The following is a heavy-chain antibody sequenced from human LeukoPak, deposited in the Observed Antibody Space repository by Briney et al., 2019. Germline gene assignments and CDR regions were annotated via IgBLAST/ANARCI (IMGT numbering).Heavy chain of an antibody. J-gene: IGHJ6*02. CDR2: TNQDGSEK. Sequence: GGSLRLSCAVSGFTFSNYWMSWVRQAPGKGLEWVANTNQDGSEKYYVDSVKGRFTISRDNAKNSLYLQMNSLRAEDTAVYYCARGTDTKPFWSGYWVDVWGQGTTVTVSS. CDR3: ARGTDTKPFWSGYWVDV. D-gene: IGHD3-3*01. CDR1: GFTFSNYW. V-gene: IGHV3-7*01.